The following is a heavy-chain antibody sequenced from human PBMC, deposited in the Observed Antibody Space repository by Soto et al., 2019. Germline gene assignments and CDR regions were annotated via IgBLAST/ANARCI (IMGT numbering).Heavy chain of an antibody. V-gene: IGHV4-59*01. CDR3: ARGISRINWFDP. CDR1: GGSISSYY. Sequence: SETLSLTCTVSGGSISSYYWSWIRQPPGKGLEWIGYIYYRGSTNYNPSLKSRVTISVDTSKNQFSLKLSSVTAADTAVYYCARGISRINWFDPWGQGTLVTVSS. CDR2: IYYRGST. J-gene: IGHJ5*02.